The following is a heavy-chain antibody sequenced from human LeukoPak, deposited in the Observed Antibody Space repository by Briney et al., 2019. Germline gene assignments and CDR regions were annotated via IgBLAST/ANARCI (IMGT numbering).Heavy chain of an antibody. CDR2: IYTSGST. CDR3: ARAGYYDILTGYHNWFDP. V-gene: IGHV4-4*07. Sequence: SETLSLTCTVSGGSISSYYWSWIRQPAGKGLEWIGRIYTSGSTNCNPSLKSRVTMSVDTSKNQFSLKLSSVTAADTAVYYCARAGYYDILTGYHNWFDPWGQGTLVTVSS. CDR1: GGSISSYY. J-gene: IGHJ5*02. D-gene: IGHD3-9*01.